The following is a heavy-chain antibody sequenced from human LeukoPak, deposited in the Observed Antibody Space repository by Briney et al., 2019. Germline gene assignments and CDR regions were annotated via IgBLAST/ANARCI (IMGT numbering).Heavy chain of an antibody. CDR1: GFTFSSYA. V-gene: IGHV3-30*04. CDR3: ARELVPCGYSYGYLGY. J-gene: IGHJ4*02. D-gene: IGHD5-18*01. Sequence: PGGSLRLSCAASGFTFSSYAMHWVRQAPGKGLEWVAVISYDGSNKYYADSVKGRFTISRDNSKNTLYLQMNSLRAEDTAVYYCARELVPCGYSYGYLGYWGQGTLVTVSS. CDR2: ISYDGSNK.